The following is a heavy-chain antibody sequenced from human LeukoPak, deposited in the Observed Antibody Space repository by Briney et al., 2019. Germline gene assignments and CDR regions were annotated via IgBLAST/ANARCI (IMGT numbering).Heavy chain of an antibody. J-gene: IGHJ4*02. CDR1: GDPINTYY. CDR3: ARGALAVTDFDY. V-gene: IGHV4-59*01. D-gene: IGHD4-11*01. Sequence: PSGTLSLTCTVSGDPINTYYWSWSRQPPGKGLEWIGYISYSGSTNYNPSLKSRVTISVDTSKNQFSLNLSSVTAADTAVYYCARGALAVTDFDYWGQGTLVTVSS. CDR2: ISYSGST.